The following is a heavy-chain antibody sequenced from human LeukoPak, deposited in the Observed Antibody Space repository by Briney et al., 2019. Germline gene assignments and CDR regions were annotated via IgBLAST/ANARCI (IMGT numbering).Heavy chain of an antibody. CDR3: AKDRYGSVSYGVDV. J-gene: IGHJ6*02. D-gene: IGHD3-10*01. Sequence: PGGSLRLSCAASGFTFSSYAMHWVRQAPGKGLEWVAVISYDGSNKYYADSVKGRFTISRDNSRNTLDLQMNSLRAEDTAVYYCAKDRYGSVSYGVDVWGQGTTVIVSS. CDR2: ISYDGSNK. CDR1: GFTFSSYA. V-gene: IGHV3-30-3*01.